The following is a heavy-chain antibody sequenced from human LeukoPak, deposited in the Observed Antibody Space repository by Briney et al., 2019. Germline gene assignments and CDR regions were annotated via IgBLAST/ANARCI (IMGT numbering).Heavy chain of an antibody. CDR3: ARGKASSGSYYGIFDY. D-gene: IGHD1-26*01. J-gene: IGHJ4*02. CDR1: GGSISSSSYY. CDR2: IYYSGST. Sequence: PSETLSLTCTVSGGSISSSSYYWGWIRQPPGKGLEWIGSIYYSGSTYYNPSLKSRVTISVDTSKNQFSLKLSSVTAADTAVYYCARGKASSGSYYGIFDYWGQGSLVTVSS. V-gene: IGHV4-39*01.